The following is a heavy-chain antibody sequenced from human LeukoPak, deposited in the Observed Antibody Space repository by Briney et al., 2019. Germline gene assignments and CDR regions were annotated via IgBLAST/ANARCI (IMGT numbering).Heavy chain of an antibody. V-gene: IGHV3-7*05. J-gene: IGHJ5*02. Sequence: GGTLRLSCEASGFTFSGYWMTWVRQAPGKGLEWVANIGPALSEKYYVVSVKGRFTISRDNAKNSLHLQVNSLRAEDTAVYYCAREWQRFLSSWGQGTLVTVS. D-gene: IGHD5-12*01. CDR2: IGPALSEK. CDR1: GFTFSGYW. CDR3: AREWQRFLSS.